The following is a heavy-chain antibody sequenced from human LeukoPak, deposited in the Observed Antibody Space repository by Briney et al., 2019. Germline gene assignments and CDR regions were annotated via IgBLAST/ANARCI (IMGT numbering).Heavy chain of an antibody. D-gene: IGHD3-10*01. CDR3: ARLEGQDYYDSGRSRYFDY. CDR2: IYYSGST. Sequence: PSQTLSLTCTVSGGSISSGGYYWSWIRQHPGKGLEWIGYIYYSGSTYYNPSLKSRVTISVDTSKNQFSLKLSSVTAADTAVYYCARLEGQDYYDSGRSRYFDYWGQGTLVTVSS. CDR1: GGSISSGGYY. V-gene: IGHV4-30-4*08. J-gene: IGHJ4*02.